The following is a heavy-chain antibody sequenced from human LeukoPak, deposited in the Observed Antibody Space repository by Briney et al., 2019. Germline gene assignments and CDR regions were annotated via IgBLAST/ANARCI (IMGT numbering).Heavy chain of an antibody. V-gene: IGHV4-31*03. CDR1: GGSISSGGYY. CDR3: ARVPYCSSTSCYTDWFDP. D-gene: IGHD2-2*02. CDR2: IYYSGST. J-gene: IGHJ5*02. Sequence: SETLSLTCTVSGGSISSGGYYWSWIRQHPGKGLEWIGYIYYSGSTYYNPSLKSRVTISVDTSKNQFSLKLSSVTAADTAVYYCARVPYCSSTSCYTDWFDPWGQGTLVTVSS.